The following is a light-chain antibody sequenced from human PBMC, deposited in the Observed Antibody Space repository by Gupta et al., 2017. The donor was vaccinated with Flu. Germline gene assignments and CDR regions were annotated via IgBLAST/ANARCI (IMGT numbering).Light chain of an antibody. V-gene: IGKV3-20*01. CDR1: QTINNNY. Sequence: IVLTQSPGTLSLSPGERATLSCRASQTINNNYLAWYQQKPGQAPRLLIYAASSRAAGIPDSFSGSGSGTDLTLTITRLEHEDFAGYYCQQYGTSSLYSFGQGTKLEIK. J-gene: IGKJ2*03. CDR2: AAS. CDR3: QQYGTSSLYS.